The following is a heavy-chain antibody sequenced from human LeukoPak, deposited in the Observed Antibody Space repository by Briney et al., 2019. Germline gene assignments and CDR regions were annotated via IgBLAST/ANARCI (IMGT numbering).Heavy chain of an antibody. CDR2: IRYDGSNK. V-gene: IGHV3-30*02. CDR1: GFTFSSYG. J-gene: IGHJ4*02. Sequence: GGSLRLSCAASGFTFSSYGMHWVRQAPGKGLEWVAFIRYDGSNKYYSDSVKGRFTISRDNAKNSLFLQMNSLRAEDTAVYYCARVLGGSGSYSYFDYWGQGTLVTVSS. D-gene: IGHD3-10*01. CDR3: ARVLGGSGSYSYFDY.